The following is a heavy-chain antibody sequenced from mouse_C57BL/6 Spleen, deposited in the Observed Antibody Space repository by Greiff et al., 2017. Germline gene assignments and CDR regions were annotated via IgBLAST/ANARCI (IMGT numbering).Heavy chain of an antibody. Sequence: EVKLMEPGGGLVQPGGSLSLSCAASGFTFTDYYMSWVRQPPGKALEWLGFIRNKANGYTTEYSASVKGRFPISRDNSQSILYLQMIALRAEDSAAYYCARFGSSVDLAWFAYWGQGTLVTVSA. D-gene: IGHD3-2*02. CDR3: ARFGSSVDLAWFAY. CDR2: IRNKANGYTT. CDR1: GFTFTDYY. V-gene: IGHV7-3*01. J-gene: IGHJ3*01.